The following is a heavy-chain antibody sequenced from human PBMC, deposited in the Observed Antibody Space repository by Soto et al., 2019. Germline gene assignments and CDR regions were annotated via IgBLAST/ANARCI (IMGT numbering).Heavy chain of an antibody. D-gene: IGHD3-3*01. V-gene: IGHV1-46*01. J-gene: IGHJ3*02. CDR1: GYTVTTHY. CDR3: ARVVEVGVAGSAAVDM. Sequence: QVQLVQSGAEVKKPGASVKISCTASGYTVTTHYMHWVRQAPGRGLEWRGAINPGSGAAKYTQTFHAIVNMTRDKSTNTFYREMSALRSEDTAVFYCARVVEVGVAGSAAVDMWGQGTMVTVPS. CDR2: INPGSGAA.